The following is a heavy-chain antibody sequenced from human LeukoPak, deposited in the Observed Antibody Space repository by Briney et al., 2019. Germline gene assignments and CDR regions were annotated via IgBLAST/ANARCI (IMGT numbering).Heavy chain of an antibody. CDR3: ARSIGLTGGGVDV. J-gene: IGHJ6*02. CDR2: ITNGGSTI. Sequence: PGGSLRLSCAASGFTFSDYNMNWVRQAPGKGLEGGSYITNGGSTINHADSVKGRFTISRDNAKKTLYLQINSLRAEDTAVYYCARSIGLTGGGVDVWGQGTTVTVSS. CDR1: GFTFSDYN. D-gene: IGHD3-9*01. V-gene: IGHV3-11*01.